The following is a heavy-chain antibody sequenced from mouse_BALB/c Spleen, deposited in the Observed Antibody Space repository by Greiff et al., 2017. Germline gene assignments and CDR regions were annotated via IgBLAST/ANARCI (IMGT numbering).Heavy chain of an antibody. V-gene: IGHV5-17*02. CDR2: ISSGSSTI. CDR1: GFTFSSFG. D-gene: IGHD2-14*01. CDR3: ARSYYRYDADY. J-gene: IGHJ2*01. Sequence: EVKLMESGGGLVQPGGSRKLSCAASGFTFSSFGMHWVRQAPEKGLEWVAYISSGSSTIYYADTVKGRFTISRDNPKNTLFLQMTSLRSEDTAMYYCARSYYRYDADYWGQGTTLTVSS.